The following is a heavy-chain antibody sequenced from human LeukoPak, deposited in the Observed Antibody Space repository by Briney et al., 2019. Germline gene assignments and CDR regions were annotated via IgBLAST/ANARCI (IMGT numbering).Heavy chain of an antibody. CDR1: GYTFTGYY. CDR2: INPNSGGT. V-gene: IGHV1-2*02. CDR3: ARLDITIIPY. D-gene: IGHD3-22*01. Sequence: GASVKVSCKASGYTFTGYYMHWVRQAPGQGLEWLGWINPNSGGTNYAQKFQGRITMTRDTSITTAYMELSSLTSGDTAVYYCARLDITIIPYWGQGTLVTVSS. J-gene: IGHJ4*02.